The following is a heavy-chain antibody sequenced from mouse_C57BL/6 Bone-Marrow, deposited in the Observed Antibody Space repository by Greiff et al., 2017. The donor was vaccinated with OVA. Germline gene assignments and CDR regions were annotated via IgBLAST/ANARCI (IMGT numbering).Heavy chain of an antibody. CDR1: GYAFSSSW. CDR3: ARYDGYYVWFAY. V-gene: IGHV1-82*01. D-gene: IGHD2-3*01. J-gene: IGHJ3*01. CDR2: IYPGDGDT. Sequence: VQLQQSGPELVKPGASVKISCKASGYAFSSSWMNWVKQRPGKGLEWIGRIYPGDGDTNYNGKFKGKATLTADKSSSTAYMQLSSLTSEDSEVDFCARYDGYYVWFAYWGQGTLVTVSA.